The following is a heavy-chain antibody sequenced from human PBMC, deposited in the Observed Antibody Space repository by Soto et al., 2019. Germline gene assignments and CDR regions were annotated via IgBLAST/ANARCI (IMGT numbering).Heavy chain of an antibody. Sequence: QVQLVESGGGVVQPGRSLRLSCAASGFTFSTYGMHWVRQAPGKGLEWVAVISHDGSNKYYVDSVKGRFTISRDNSKNTRYLQMSGLKREDTAVYYCANGYRSGWYYFDYWGQGTLVTVSS. D-gene: IGHD6-19*01. CDR1: GFTFSTYG. CDR3: ANGYRSGWYYFDY. CDR2: ISHDGSNK. V-gene: IGHV3-30*18. J-gene: IGHJ4*02.